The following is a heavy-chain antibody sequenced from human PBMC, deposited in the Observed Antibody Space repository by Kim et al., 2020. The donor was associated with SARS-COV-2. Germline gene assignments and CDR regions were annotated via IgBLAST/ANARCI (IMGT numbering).Heavy chain of an antibody. CDR2: ISSSSSTI. V-gene: IGHV3-48*02. D-gene: IGHD4-4*01. CDR3: AREETVIPYYYYYYGMDV. Sequence: GGSLRLSCAASGFTFSSYSMNWVRQAPGKGLEWVSYISSSSSTIYYADSVKGRFTISRDNAKNSLYLQMNSLRDEDTAVYYCAREETVIPYYYYYYGMDVWGQGTTVTVSS. CDR1: GFTFSSYS. J-gene: IGHJ6*02.